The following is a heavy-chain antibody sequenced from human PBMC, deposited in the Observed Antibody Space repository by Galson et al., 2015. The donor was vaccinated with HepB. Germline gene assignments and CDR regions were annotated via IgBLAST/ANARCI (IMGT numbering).Heavy chain of an antibody. CDR1: GFTVSSNY. V-gene: IGHV3-66*01. J-gene: IGHJ4*02. CDR3: ARVMAPKDHFDY. CDR2: IYSGGST. Sequence: SLRLSCAASGFTVSSNYMSWVRQAPGKGLEWVSVIYSGGSTYYADSVKGRFTISRDNSKNTLYLQMNSLRAEDTAVYYCARVMAPKDHFDYWGQGTLVTVSS. D-gene: IGHD5-24*01.